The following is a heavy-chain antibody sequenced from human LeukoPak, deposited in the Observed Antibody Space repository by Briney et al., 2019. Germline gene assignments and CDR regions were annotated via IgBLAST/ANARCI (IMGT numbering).Heavy chain of an antibody. Sequence: PGGSLRPSCAASGFTLRNYAVHWVRQAPGKGLEWVAVISDDGNNIYYADSVKGRFTITRDNSKNTVYLQMNSLRSEDTAVYYCARGPSQGIYYYDSSGHLRYWGQGTQVTVSS. CDR3: ARGPSQGIYYYDSSGHLRY. D-gene: IGHD3-22*01. CDR2: ISDDGNNI. J-gene: IGHJ4*02. V-gene: IGHV3-30*04. CDR1: GFTLRNYA.